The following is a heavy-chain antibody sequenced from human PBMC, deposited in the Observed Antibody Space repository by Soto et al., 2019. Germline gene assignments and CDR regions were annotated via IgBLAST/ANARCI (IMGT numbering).Heavy chain of an antibody. CDR2: IWYDGSNK. D-gene: IGHD1-26*01. CDR1: GFTFSSYG. J-gene: IGHJ4*02. V-gene: IGHV3-33*01. CDR3: ARESGSYYGFDY. Sequence: PGGSLRLSCAASGFTFSSYGMHWVRQAPGKGLEWVAVIWYDGSNKYYADSVKGRFTISRDNSKNTLYLQMNSLRAEDTAVYYCARESGSYYGFDYWGQGTLVTVS.